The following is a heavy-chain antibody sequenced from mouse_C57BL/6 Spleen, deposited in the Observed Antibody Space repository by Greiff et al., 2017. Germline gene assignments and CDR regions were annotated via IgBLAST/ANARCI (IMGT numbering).Heavy chain of an antibody. J-gene: IGHJ3*01. CDR2: IDPENGDT. CDR3: TTRLTVVFAY. Sequence: VQLQQSGAELVRPGASVKLSCTASGFNIKDDYMHWVKQRPEQGLEWIGRIDPENGDTEYASKFQGKATITADTSSNTAYLQLSSLTSEDTAVYYCTTRLTVVFAYWGQGTLVTVSA. D-gene: IGHD4-1*01. CDR1: GFNIKDDY. V-gene: IGHV14-4*01.